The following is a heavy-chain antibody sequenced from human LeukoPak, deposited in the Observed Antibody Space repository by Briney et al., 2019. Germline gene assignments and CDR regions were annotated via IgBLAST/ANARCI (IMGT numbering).Heavy chain of an antibody. D-gene: IGHD5-18*01. CDR2: INFDGSST. V-gene: IGHV3-74*01. J-gene: IGHJ4*02. CDR3: ALGYTFGPNYFDC. CDR1: GFTFSIYW. Sequence: GRSLRLSCAASGFTFSIYWMYWVRQAPGKGLVWVSRINFDGSSTSYADSVKGRFTISRDNAKNTLYLQMNSLRAEDTAVYYCALGYTFGPNYFDCWGQGTLVTVSS.